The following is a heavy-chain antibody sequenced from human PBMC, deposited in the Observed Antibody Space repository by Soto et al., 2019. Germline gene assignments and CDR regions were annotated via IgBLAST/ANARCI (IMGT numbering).Heavy chain of an antibody. J-gene: IGHJ2*01. CDR2: MDYSGST. CDR3: ARHSSSWYVGWYFDL. D-gene: IGHD6-13*01. Sequence: QLQLQESGPGLVKPSETLSLTCTVSGGSISSSSYYWGWIRQPPGKGLEWIGSMDYSGSTYYNPSLKSRVTISVDTSKNHFSLKLSSVTATDTAVYYCARHSSSWYVGWYFDLWGRGTLVTVSS. V-gene: IGHV4-39*01. CDR1: GGSISSSSYY.